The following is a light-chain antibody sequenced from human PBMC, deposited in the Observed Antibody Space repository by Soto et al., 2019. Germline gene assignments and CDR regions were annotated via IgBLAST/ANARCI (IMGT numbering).Light chain of an antibody. CDR1: QTTSPN. V-gene: IGKV3-15*01. J-gene: IGKJ1*01. CDR2: DAS. CDR3: QQYNKRPPWT. Sequence: EVVMTQSPATLSVSPGERAPLSSRASQTTSPNIAWYPQKPGQAPRLLIYDASTRATGIPASFSGSGSETEFTLTISSLQSEDFAVYYCQQYNKRPPWTFGQGTKVDI.